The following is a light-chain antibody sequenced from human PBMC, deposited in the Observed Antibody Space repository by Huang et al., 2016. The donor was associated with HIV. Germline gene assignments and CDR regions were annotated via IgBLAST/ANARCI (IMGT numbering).Light chain of an antibody. J-gene: IGKJ1*01. V-gene: IGKV3-11*01. Sequence: EIVLTQSPATLSLSPGERATLSCRASQSFSNSLAWFQQKPGQAPRLLIYDVSNRATGIPARFSASGSGTDFTLTISSLEPEDFAVYYCQQRSNWPRTFGQGTKVEIK. CDR2: DVS. CDR1: QSFSNS. CDR3: QQRSNWPRT.